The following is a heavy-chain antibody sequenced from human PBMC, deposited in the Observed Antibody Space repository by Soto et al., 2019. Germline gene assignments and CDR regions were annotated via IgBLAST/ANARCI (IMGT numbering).Heavy chain of an antibody. CDR3: ANLQLVVVPAAISAEYFQH. J-gene: IGHJ1*01. CDR1: GFTFSSYA. Sequence: GGSLRLSCAASGFTFSSYAMSWVRQAPGKGLEWVSAISGSGGSTYYADSVKGRFTISRDNSKNTLYLQMNSLRAEDTAVYYCANLQLVVVPAAISAEYFQHWGQGTLVTVSS. CDR2: ISGSGGST. D-gene: IGHD2-2*01. V-gene: IGHV3-23*01.